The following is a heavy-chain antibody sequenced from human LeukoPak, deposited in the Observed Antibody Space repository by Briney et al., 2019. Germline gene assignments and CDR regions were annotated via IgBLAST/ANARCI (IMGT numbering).Heavy chain of an antibody. CDR2: ITSSGTYT. J-gene: IGHJ6*03. CDR1: GFTFSSYS. V-gene: IGHV3-21*01. Sequence: GGSLRLSCAASGFTFSSYSMNWVRQAPGKAMEWVAPITSSGTYTFYADSVKGRFTISRDNAKNSLYLQMDSLGPEDTAVYYCARDPYSGNYGTYYYYYMDVWGKGTTVTISS. CDR3: ARDPYSGNYGTYYYYYMDV. D-gene: IGHD1-26*01.